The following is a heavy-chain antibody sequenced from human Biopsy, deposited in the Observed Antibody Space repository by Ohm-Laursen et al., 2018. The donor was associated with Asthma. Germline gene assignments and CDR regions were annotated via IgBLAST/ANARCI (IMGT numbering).Heavy chain of an antibody. J-gene: IGHJ4*02. D-gene: IGHD1-14*01. CDR1: GYTFTNYA. CDR3: ARNAGAGTFDF. Sequence: SVKVFCKASGYTFTNYAIHWVRQAPGQRLEWMGLVNTASQDTVYSQKFQGRVSITRDTSASSAYMELSSLNFADTAVYYCARNAGAGTFDFWGQGTLVTVSS. CDR2: VNTASQDT. V-gene: IGHV1-3*04.